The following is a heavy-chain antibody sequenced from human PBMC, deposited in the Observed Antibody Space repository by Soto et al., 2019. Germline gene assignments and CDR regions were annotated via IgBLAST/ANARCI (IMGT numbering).Heavy chain of an antibody. V-gene: IGHV3-30-3*01. J-gene: IGHJ6*02. Sequence: QVQLVESGGGVVQPGRSLRLSCAASGFTFSSYAMHWVRQAPGKGLEWVAVISYDGSNKYYADSVKGRFTISRDNSKNTLYLQMNSLRAEDTAVYYCARGQYSSSSGHDYYYGMDVWGQGTTVTVSS. CDR2: ISYDGSNK. CDR3: ARGQYSSSSGHDYYYGMDV. CDR1: GFTFSSYA. D-gene: IGHD6-6*01.